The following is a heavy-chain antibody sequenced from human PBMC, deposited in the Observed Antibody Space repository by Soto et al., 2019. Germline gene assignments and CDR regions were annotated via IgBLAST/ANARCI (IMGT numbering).Heavy chain of an antibody. CDR2: ISGHNGNK. D-gene: IGHD6-13*01. CDR1: GYTFTSYG. Sequence: VQLVQSGAEVKKPGASVKVSCKASGYTFTSYGISWVRQAPGQGLEWMGWISGHNGNKKYAQKLQGRVSMTTDTSTSTAYIELRSLRSDDTAVYYCARDLGQQLFDYWGQGTLVTVSS. J-gene: IGHJ4*02. CDR3: ARDLGQQLFDY. V-gene: IGHV1-18*01.